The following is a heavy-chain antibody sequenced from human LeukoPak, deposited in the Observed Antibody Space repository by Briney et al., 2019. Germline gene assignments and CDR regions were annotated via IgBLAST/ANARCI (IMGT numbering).Heavy chain of an antibody. CDR3: ARCAVGANSYGYFDL. J-gene: IGHJ2*01. V-gene: IGHV1-18*01. CDR2: ISAYNGNT. Sequence: GASVKVSCKASGYTFTSYGISWVRQAPGQGLEWMGWISAYNGNTNYAQKFQGRVTITTDESTSTAYMELSSLRSEDTAVYYCARCAVGANSYGYFDLWGRGTLVTVSS. CDR1: GYTFTSYG. D-gene: IGHD1-26*01.